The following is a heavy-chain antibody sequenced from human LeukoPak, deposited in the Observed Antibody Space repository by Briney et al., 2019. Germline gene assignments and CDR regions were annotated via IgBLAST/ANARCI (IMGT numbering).Heavy chain of an antibody. CDR2: IYTSGST. V-gene: IGHV4-4*07. CDR3: AKDRPNYHEIDGHYYRQDGDY. Sequence: SETLSLTCTVSGGSISSYYWSWIRQPAGKGLEWIGRIYTSGSTNYNPSLKSRVTMSVDTSKNQFSLKLSSVTAADTAVYYCAKDRPNYHEIDGHYYRQDGDYWGQRTLVTVSS. CDR1: GGSISSYY. J-gene: IGHJ4*02. D-gene: IGHD3-3*01.